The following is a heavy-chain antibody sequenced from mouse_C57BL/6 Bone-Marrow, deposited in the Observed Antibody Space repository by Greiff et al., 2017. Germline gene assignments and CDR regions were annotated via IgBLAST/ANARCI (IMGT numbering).Heavy chain of an antibody. CDR2: IYPGSGST. Sequence: QVQLKQPGAELVKPGASVKMSCKASGYTFTSYWITWVKQRPGQGLEWIGDIYPGSGSTNYNEKFKSKATLTVDTSSSTAYMQLSSLTSEDSAVYYCARKGQLRLPAWFAYGGQGTLVTVSA. V-gene: IGHV1-55*01. CDR1: GYTFTSYW. D-gene: IGHD3-2*02. CDR3: ARKGQLRLPAWFAY. J-gene: IGHJ3*01.